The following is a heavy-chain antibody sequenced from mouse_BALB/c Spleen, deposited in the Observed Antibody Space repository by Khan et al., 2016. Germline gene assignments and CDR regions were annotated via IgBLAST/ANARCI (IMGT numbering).Heavy chain of an antibody. V-gene: IGHV5-9-3*01. CDR1: GFTFSSYA. CDR2: IGSGGSYT. Sequence: EVELVESGGALVKPGGSLKLSCAASGFTFSSYAMSWVRQTPEKRLEWVASIGSGGSYTNYPDSVKGRFTISRDNAKNPLYLQMSSLRSEDTAMYSCARRVYYYRYYYYPMDYWGQGTSVTVSS. CDR3: ARRVYYYRYYYYPMDY. D-gene: IGHD2-14*01. J-gene: IGHJ4*01.